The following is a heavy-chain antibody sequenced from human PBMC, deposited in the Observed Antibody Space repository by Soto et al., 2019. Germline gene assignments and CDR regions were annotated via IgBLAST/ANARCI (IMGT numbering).Heavy chain of an antibody. CDR2: ISVSGNII. CDR3: VRDTMTASAAASLDY. V-gene: IGHV3-48*03. Sequence: XVCLRLSFAASGFTFSTYEYNWVRQAPGRGLEWISYISVSGNIIKYAESVKGRFTISRDNAENSLHLHMSNLRVDDTALYFCVRDTMTASAAASLDYWAQRTQVTVSS. D-gene: IGHD2-2*01. CDR1: GFTFSTYE. J-gene: IGHJ4*02.